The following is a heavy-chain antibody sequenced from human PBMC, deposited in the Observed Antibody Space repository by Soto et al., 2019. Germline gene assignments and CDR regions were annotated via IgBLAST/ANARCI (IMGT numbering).Heavy chain of an antibody. D-gene: IGHD6-19*01. J-gene: IGHJ4*02. CDR2: IYYSGST. Sequence: SETLSLTCSVSGGSISSSSYFWGWIRQPPGKGLEWIGTIYYSGSTYYNPSLKSRVTISVDTSKNQFSLKLSSVTAADTAVYYCARARIAVAGTGHIDYWGQGTLVTVSS. CDR1: GGSISSSSYF. V-gene: IGHV4-39*01. CDR3: ARARIAVAGTGHIDY.